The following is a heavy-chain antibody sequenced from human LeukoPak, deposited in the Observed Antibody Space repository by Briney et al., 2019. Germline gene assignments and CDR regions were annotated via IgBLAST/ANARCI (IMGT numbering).Heavy chain of an antibody. J-gene: IGHJ3*01. Sequence: GGSLRLSCAASGFTFSSYWMHWVRQAPGKGLVWVSRINSDGSSTSYADSVKGRFTISRDNAKNTLYLQMSSLRAEDTSVYYCVAGDWGARDSFDLWGRGTMVTVSS. CDR1: GFTFSSYW. V-gene: IGHV3-74*01. CDR3: VAGDWGARDSFDL. CDR2: INSDGSST. D-gene: IGHD2-21*02.